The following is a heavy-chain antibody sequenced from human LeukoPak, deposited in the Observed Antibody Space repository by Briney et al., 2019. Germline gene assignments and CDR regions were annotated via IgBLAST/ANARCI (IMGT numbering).Heavy chain of an antibody. J-gene: IGHJ6*02. D-gene: IGHD3-9*01. CDR3: ARGPHDILTGYYYYYGMDV. CDR1: GGSFSGYY. Sequence: SETLSLTCAVYGGSFSGYYWSWIRQPPGKGLEWIGEINHSGSTNYNPSLKSRVTISVDTSKNQFSLKLSSVTAADTAVYYCARGPHDILTGYYYYYGMDVWGQGTTVTVS. CDR2: INHSGST. V-gene: IGHV4-34*01.